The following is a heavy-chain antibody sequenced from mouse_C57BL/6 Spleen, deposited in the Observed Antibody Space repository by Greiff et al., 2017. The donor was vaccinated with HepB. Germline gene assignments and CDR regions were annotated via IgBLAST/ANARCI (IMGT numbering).Heavy chain of an antibody. D-gene: IGHD1-1*01. Sequence: QVQLQQPGAELVKPGASVKMSCKASGYTFTSYWITWVKQRPGQGLEWIGMIHPNSGSTNYNEKFKSKATLTVDKSSSTAYMQLSSLTSEDSAVYYCAREDYYGSSLAWFAYWGQGTLVTVSA. CDR2: IHPNSGST. CDR1: GYTFTSYW. CDR3: AREDYYGSSLAWFAY. J-gene: IGHJ3*01. V-gene: IGHV1-64*01.